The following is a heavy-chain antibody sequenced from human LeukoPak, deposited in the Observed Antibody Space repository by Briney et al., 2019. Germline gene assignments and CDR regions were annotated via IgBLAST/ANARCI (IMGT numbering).Heavy chain of an antibody. CDR3: ASRRCYYGSGTEPDWYFDL. CDR1: GYSFTSYW. Sequence: GESLKISCKGSGYSFTSYWIGWVRQMPGKGLEWMGIIYPGDSDTRYSPSFQGQVTISADKSISTAYLQWSSLKASDTAMYYCASRRCYYGSGTEPDWYFDLWGRGTLVTVSS. J-gene: IGHJ2*01. D-gene: IGHD3-10*01. V-gene: IGHV5-51*01. CDR2: IYPGDSDT.